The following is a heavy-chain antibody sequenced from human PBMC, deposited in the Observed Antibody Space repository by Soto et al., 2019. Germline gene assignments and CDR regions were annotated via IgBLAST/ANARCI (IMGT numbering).Heavy chain of an antibody. CDR3: ARDAWFYYYYYYGMDV. D-gene: IGHD3-22*01. V-gene: IGHV1-69*01. Sequence: QVQLVQSGAEVKKPGSSVKVSCKASGGTFSSYAISWVRQAPGQGLEWMGGIIPIFGTANYAQKFQGRVRITADESTSKAYMELSSLRSEDMAVYYCARDAWFYYYYYYGMDVWGQGTTVTVSS. CDR1: GGTFSSYA. CDR2: IIPIFGTA. J-gene: IGHJ6*02.